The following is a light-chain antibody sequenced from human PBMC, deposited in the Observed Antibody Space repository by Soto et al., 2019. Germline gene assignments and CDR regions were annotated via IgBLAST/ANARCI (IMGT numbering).Light chain of an antibody. CDR1: QSISTW. CDR3: QQYNTYWT. CDR2: KAS. V-gene: IGKV1-5*03. Sequence: DIQMTQSPSTLSASVGDRVTITCRASQSISTWLAWYQQKAGKAPKLLIYKASILESGVPSRFSGSGSGTDFTLTISCLQPDEFATYYGQQYNTYWTVGQGTEVESK. J-gene: IGKJ1*01.